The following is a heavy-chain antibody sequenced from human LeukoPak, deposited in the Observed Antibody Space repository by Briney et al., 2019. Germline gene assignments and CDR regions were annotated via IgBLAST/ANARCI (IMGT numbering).Heavy chain of an antibody. D-gene: IGHD5-18*01. CDR3: ARVGGQGDTAMVVHPFNY. J-gene: IGHJ4*02. CDR1: GFTFSSYS. Sequence: GGSLRLSCAASGFTFSSYSMNWVRQAPGKGLEWVSSISSSSSYIYYADSVKGRFTISRDNAKNSLYLQMNSLRAEDTAVYYCARVGGQGDTAMVVHPFNYWGQGTLVTVSS. CDR2: ISSSSSYI. V-gene: IGHV3-21*01.